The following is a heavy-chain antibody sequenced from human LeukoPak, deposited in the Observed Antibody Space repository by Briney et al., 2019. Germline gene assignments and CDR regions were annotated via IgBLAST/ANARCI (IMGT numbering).Heavy chain of an antibody. Sequence: EASVKVSCKASGYTFTGYYMHWVRQAPGQGLEWMGWINPNSGGTNYAQKFQGRVTMTRDTSISTAYMELSRLRSDDAAVYYCARDGRFGEFYNWFDPRGQGTLVTVSS. D-gene: IGHD3-10*01. CDR2: INPNSGGT. CDR1: GYTFTGYY. V-gene: IGHV1-2*02. CDR3: ARDGRFGEFYNWFDP. J-gene: IGHJ5*02.